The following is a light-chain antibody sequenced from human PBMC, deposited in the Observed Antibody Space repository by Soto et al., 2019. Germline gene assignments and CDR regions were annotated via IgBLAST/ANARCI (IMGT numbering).Light chain of an antibody. V-gene: IGKV1-5*01. CDR2: GAS. Sequence: DMQVTRSPSTLSASVGDTVTVTCRASQIVSGWLAWFQQRPGKAPKLLIFGASTLQNGVPARFSGGGFGTEFTLTITSLQPEDFATYYCHQVYTYPRTFGQGTKVDIK. CDR1: QIVSGW. CDR3: HQVYTYPRT. J-gene: IGKJ1*01.